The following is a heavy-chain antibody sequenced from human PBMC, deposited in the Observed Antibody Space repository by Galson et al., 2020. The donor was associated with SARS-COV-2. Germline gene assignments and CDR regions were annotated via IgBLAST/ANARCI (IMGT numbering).Heavy chain of an antibody. V-gene: IGHV3-7*01. CDR2: IKQDGSEK. CDR1: GFTFSSYW. Sequence: GGSLRLSCAASGFTFSSYWMSWVRQAPGKGLEWVANIKQDGSEKYYVDSVKGRFTISRDNAKNSLYLQMNSLRAEDTAVYYCRSGGIAAAGTFYYYYGMDVWGQGTTVSVSS. CDR3: RSGGIAAAGTFYYYYGMDV. J-gene: IGHJ6*02. D-gene: IGHD6-13*01.